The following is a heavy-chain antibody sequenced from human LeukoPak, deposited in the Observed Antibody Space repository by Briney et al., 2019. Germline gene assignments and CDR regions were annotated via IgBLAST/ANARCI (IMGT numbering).Heavy chain of an antibody. J-gene: IGHJ4*02. CDR1: GFSFISSA. CDR3: AKLLWFGGYYFDY. D-gene: IGHD3-10*01. Sequence: GGSLRLSCAASGFSFISSAMSWVRQAPGKGLEWVAAITESGGNTYYADSMKGRFTISRDNSKTTLYLQMNSLRAEATAVYYCAKLLWFGGYYFDYWGQGTLVTVSS. CDR2: ITESGGNT. V-gene: IGHV3-23*01.